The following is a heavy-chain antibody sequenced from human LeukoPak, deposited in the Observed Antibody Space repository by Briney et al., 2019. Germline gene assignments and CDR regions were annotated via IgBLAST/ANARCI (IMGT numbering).Heavy chain of an antibody. CDR1: GFTFSDYY. Sequence: GGSLRLSCAASGFTFSDYYMSWIRQAPGKGLEWVSYISSSGSTIYYADSVKGRFTISRDNAKNLLYLQMNSLRAEDTAVYYCARDLGPASGQLVLDYWGQGTLVTVSS. CDR3: ARDLGPASGQLVLDY. J-gene: IGHJ4*02. D-gene: IGHD6-13*01. V-gene: IGHV3-11*01. CDR2: ISSSGSTI.